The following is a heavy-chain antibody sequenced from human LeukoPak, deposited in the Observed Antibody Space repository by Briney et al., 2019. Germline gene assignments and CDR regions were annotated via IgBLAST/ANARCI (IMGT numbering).Heavy chain of an antibody. V-gene: IGHV3-30*02. CDR3: ARGRKMVRGIRAFDI. CDR1: GFTFSSYG. D-gene: IGHD3-10*01. J-gene: IGHJ3*02. CDR2: IRYDGSNK. Sequence: GGSLRLSCAASGFTFSSYGMHWVRQAPGKGLEGVACIRYDGSNKYYADYVKGRFTISSDNSKNTLYLQMNSLRPEDTAVYYCARGRKMVRGIRAFDIWGQGTMVTVSS.